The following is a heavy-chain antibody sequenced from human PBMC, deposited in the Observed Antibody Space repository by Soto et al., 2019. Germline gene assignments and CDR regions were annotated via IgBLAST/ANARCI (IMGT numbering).Heavy chain of an antibody. CDR3: ARARWCSSTSCYFAAGRDDAFDI. CDR1: GGSISSYY. CDR2: IYYSGST. Sequence: QVQLQESGPGLMKPSETLSLTCTVSGGSISSYYWSWIRQPPGKGLEWIGYIYYSGSTNYNPSLKGRLTISGDTSKNQLSLKLSSVTAPDTALYYCARARWCSSTSCYFAAGRDDAFDIWGQGTMVTVSS. V-gene: IGHV4-59*01. D-gene: IGHD2-2*01. J-gene: IGHJ3*02.